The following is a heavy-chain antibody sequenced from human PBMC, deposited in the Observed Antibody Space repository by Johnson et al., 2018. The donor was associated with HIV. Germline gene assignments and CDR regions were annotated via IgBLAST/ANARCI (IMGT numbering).Heavy chain of an antibody. D-gene: IGHD6-13*01. CDR2: ISWNSGSI. CDR1: GFTFDDSA. V-gene: IGHV3-9*01. J-gene: IGHJ3*02. CDR3: TTDSLAAAGTGAFDI. Sequence: VQLVESGGGVVRPGGSLRLSCAASGFTFDDSAMHWVRQAPGKGLEWVSGISWNSGSIGYADSVKGRFTISRDNAKNSLYLQMNSLRAEDTALYYCTTDSLAAAGTGAFDIWGQGTMVTVSS.